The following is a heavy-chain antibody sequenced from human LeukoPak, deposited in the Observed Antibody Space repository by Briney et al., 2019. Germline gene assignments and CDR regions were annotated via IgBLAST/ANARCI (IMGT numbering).Heavy chain of an antibody. CDR1: GFTVSSNY. J-gene: IGHJ4*02. CDR3: ARRQFDSFGSDY. CDR2: SRNKDNSYTT. V-gene: IGHV3-72*01. D-gene: IGHD3-22*01. Sequence: PGGSLRLSCAASGFTVSSNYMSWVRQAPGKGLEWVGRSRNKDNSYTTEYAASVKGRFTISRDDSKNSVYLQMNSLKTEDTAVYYCARRQFDSFGSDYWGQGTLVTVSS.